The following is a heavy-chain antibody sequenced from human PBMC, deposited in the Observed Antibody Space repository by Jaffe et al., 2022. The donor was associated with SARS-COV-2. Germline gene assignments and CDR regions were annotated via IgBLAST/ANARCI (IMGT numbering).Heavy chain of an antibody. J-gene: IGHJ6*02. Sequence: QITLKESGPTLVKPTQTLTLTCTFSGFSLSTDGVGVGWIRQPPGKALEWLALIHWNDDKRYSPSLKSRLTITKDTSKNQVVLTMTNMDPVDTATYYCAHSPQQLGERGYYYHGMDVWGQGTTVTVSS. V-gene: IGHV2-5*01. CDR2: IHWNDDK. CDR1: GFSLSTDGVG. D-gene: IGHD6-6*01. CDR3: AHSPQQLGERGYYYHGMDV.